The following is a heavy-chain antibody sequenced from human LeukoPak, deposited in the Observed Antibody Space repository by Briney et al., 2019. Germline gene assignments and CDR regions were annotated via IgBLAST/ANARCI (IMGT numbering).Heavy chain of an antibody. V-gene: IGHV4-34*01. D-gene: IGHD2-21*02. Sequence: PSETLSLTCAVCGGSFSGYYWSWIRQPPGKGLEWIGEINHSGSTNYNPSLKSRVTISVDTSKNQFSLKLSSVTAADTAVYYCARGPRYCGGDCYSYYFDYWGQGTLVTVSS. CDR3: ARGPRYCGGDCYSYYFDY. J-gene: IGHJ4*02. CDR2: INHSGST. CDR1: GGSFSGYY.